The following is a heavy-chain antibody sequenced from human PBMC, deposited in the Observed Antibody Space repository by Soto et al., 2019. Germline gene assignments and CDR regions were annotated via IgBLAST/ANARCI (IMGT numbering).Heavy chain of an antibody. D-gene: IGHD3-16*02. CDR3: AKSPLHYDYIWGSYRYTYYYYYYMDV. V-gene: IGHV3-23*01. J-gene: IGHJ6*03. CDR2: ISGSGGST. CDR1: GFTFSSYA. Sequence: GGSLSLSCAASGFTFSSYAMSWVRQAPGKGLEWVSAISGSGGSTYYADSVKGRFTISRDNSKNTLYLQMNSLRADDTAVYYCAKSPLHYDYIWGSYRYTYYYYYYMDVWGKGTTVTVSS.